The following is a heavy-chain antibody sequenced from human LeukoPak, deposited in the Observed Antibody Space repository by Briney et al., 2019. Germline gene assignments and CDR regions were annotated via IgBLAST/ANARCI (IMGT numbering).Heavy chain of an antibody. Sequence: ASVKVSCKTSGYTFANSYINWVRQAPGQGLEWMGWVNPNTGGTDYAQNFQGRVTMTRDTSLNSAYMELNRLGSDDTAMYYCARGSAMDYWGQGTLVTVSS. CDR2: VNPNTGGT. CDR3: ARGSAMDY. V-gene: IGHV1-2*02. CDR1: GYTFANSY. D-gene: IGHD2-2*01. J-gene: IGHJ4*02.